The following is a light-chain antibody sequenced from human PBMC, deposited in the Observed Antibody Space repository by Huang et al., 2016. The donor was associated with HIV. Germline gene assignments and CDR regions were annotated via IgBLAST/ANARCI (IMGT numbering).Light chain of an antibody. J-gene: IGKJ4*01. CDR2: SAS. V-gene: IGKV1-NL1*01. CDR1: QGISSA. CDR3: QQYQSIPLS. Sequence: DIQMTQSPSSLSASVGDRVTITFRASQGISSALAWYQQKPVKAPKLLLHSASKLESGFPSRFSGSGSGTDYTLTISSLQAEDFATYYCQQYQSIPLSFGGGTKVEIK.